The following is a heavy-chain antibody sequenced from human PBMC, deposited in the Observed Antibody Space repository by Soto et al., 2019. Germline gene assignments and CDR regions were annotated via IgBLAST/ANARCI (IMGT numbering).Heavy chain of an antibody. CDR3: ATTPGGAAY. V-gene: IGHV3-30*04. CDR2: ISYNGKYE. J-gene: IGHJ4*02. D-gene: IGHD2-15*01. Sequence: QVHLVESGGGVVQPGRSLRLSCAASGFTFSTYTMHWVRKAPGKGLEWVADISYNGKYEYYADSVKGRFTISRDNSKSTLYLQMNSLTPEDTAVYYCATTPGGAAYWGQGTLVTVSS. CDR1: GFTFSTYT.